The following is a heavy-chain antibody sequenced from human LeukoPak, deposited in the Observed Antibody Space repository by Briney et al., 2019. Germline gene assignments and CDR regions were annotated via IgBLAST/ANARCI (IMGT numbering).Heavy chain of an antibody. J-gene: IGHJ4*02. D-gene: IGHD1/OR15-1a*01. CDR2: IYSDGRT. CDR3: ARDMNMGY. V-gene: IGHV3-53*01. Sequence: PGGSLRLSCAASGFSVSSNYMNWVRQAPGKGLEWVSVIYSDGRTYYAGSVKGRFTISRDNSKNTLFLQMNSLRAEDTAVYYCARDMNMGYWGQGTLVTVSS. CDR1: GFSVSSNY.